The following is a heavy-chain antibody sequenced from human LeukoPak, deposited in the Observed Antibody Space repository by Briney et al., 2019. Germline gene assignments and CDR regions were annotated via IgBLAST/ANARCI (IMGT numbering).Heavy chain of an antibody. J-gene: IGHJ2*01. D-gene: IGHD3-10*01. CDR1: GASISSSSYY. V-gene: IGHV4-39*01. CDR2: IYYTGST. Sequence: SETLSLTCTASGASISSSSYYWGWIRQPPGKGLEWIGSIYYTGSTHYNPSLKSPVTISVDTSKNQFSLNLSSVTAADTAVYYCARHIPIVWRITMWYFVLWGRGTLVTVSS. CDR3: ARHIPIVWRITMWYFVL.